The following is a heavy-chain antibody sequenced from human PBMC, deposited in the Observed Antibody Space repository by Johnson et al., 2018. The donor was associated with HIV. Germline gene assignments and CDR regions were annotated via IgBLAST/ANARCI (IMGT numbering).Heavy chain of an antibody. J-gene: IGHJ3*02. D-gene: IGHD1-26*01. CDR3: ARRSGTWDAFDI. CDR1: GFTFDDYA. Sequence: VQLAESGGGLVQPGRSLRLSCAASGFTFDDYAMHWVRQAPGKGLEWVSVIYSGGSIGYADSVRGRFTISRDNAKNSLYLQVNSLRADDTALYYCARRSGTWDAFDIRGQGTMVTVSS. CDR2: IYSGGSI. V-gene: IGHV3-9*01.